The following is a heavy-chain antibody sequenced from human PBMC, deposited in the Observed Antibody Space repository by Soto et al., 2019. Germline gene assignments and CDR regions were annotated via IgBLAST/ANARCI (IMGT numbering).Heavy chain of an antibody. CDR2: IYHSGST. J-gene: IGHJ6*02. V-gene: IGHV4-4*02. CDR1: GGSISSSNW. D-gene: IGHD3-10*01. CDR3: ARVGVTMIRGVPGDYYYGMDV. Sequence: SETLYLSCAVSGGSISSSNWWRWVRQPPGTGLEWIGEIYHSGSTNYNPSLKSRVTISVDKSKNQFSLKLSSVTAADTAVYYCARVGVTMIRGVPGDYYYGMDVWGQGTTVS.